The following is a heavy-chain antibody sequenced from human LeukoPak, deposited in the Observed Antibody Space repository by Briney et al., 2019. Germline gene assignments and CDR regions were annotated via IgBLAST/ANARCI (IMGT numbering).Heavy chain of an antibody. V-gene: IGHV1-18*01. CDR2: ISAYNGNT. J-gene: IGHJ1*01. CDR1: GYTFTSYG. Sequence: ASVKVSCKASGYTFTSYGISWVRQAPGQGLEWMGWISAYNGNTNDAQQLQGRLTMTTDTSTSTAYMELRSLRSDDTAVYYCARDLELLGIAALIYWGQGTLDTVSS. CDR3: ARDLELLGIAALIY. D-gene: IGHD6-6*01.